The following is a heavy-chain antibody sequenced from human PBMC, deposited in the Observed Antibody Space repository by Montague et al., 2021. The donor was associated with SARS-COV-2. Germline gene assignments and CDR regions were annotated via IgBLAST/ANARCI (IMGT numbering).Heavy chain of an antibody. J-gene: IGHJ6*02. D-gene: IGHD3-3*01. CDR3: ARGPGVVIILAIYYYYGMDV. CDR1: GASITRTTYY. V-gene: IGHV4-39*07. Sequence: SETLSLTCAVSGASITRTTYYWGWIRQPPGKGLEWIGSIYYSGSTYYNPSLKSRVTMSLDTSKNQFSLNLTSVTAADTAVYYCARGPGVVIILAIYYYYGMDVWGQGTTVTVSS. CDR2: IYYSGST.